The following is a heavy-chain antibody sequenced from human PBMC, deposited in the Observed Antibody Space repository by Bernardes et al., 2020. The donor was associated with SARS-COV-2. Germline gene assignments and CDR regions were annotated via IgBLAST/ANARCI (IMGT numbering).Heavy chain of an antibody. CDR1: GYTFTTYG. CDR2: ISAYHGNT. V-gene: IGHV1-18*01. CDR3: ATVNGYSCGGGWFDP. D-gene: IGHD5-18*01. J-gene: IGHJ5*02. Sequence: ASVKVSCKASGYTFTTYGMSWVRQAPGQGLEWMGWISAYHGNTNYAQKFQGRVTMTTDTSTSTAYMELRSLRSDDTAVYYCATVNGYSCGGGWFDPWGQGTLVTVSS.